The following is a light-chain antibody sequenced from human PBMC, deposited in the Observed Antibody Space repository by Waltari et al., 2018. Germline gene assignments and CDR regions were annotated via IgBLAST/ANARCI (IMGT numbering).Light chain of an antibody. Sequence: DIQMTQSPSSLSASVGDRVTITCRASQTISNHLNWYQPKPGQAPRLLIFVGSSLRGGVPSRFRGSGSETDFTLTISGLQPEDLATYYCQHSDGPSPFGQGTKLEIK. CDR3: QHSDGPSP. CDR2: VGS. CDR1: QTISNH. V-gene: IGKV1-39*01. J-gene: IGKJ2*01.